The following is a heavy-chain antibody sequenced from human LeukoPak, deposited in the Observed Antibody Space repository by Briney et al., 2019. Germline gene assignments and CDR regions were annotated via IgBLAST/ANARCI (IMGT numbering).Heavy chain of an antibody. V-gene: IGHV3-74*01. J-gene: IGHJ3*02. CDR1: GFTLSNYW. D-gene: IGHD1-26*01. CDR3: ARVIGWDEPFDI. CDR2: INTDGSST. Sequence: GGSLRLSCSASGFTLSNYWMHWVRQAPGKGLVWVSRINTDGSSTNYADSVKGGFTFSRDNAKNSQYLQMNSLRAADTAVYSCARVIGWDEPFDIWGQGTMVTVSS.